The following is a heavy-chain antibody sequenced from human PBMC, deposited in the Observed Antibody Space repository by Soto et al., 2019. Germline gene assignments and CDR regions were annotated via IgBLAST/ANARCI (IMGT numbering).Heavy chain of an antibody. CDR2: IGASGNT. CDR1: GLTFDTYS. CDR3: SKDLKRDSLFDP. J-gene: IGHJ5*02. Sequence: GGSLRLSCAAASGLTFDTYSMTWVRQGPGKGLEWVSTIGASGNTYYAASVKGRFTISRDTSGNTVYLQMNSLRVEDTAVYFCSKDLKRDSLFDPWGQGTLVTVSS. V-gene: IGHV3-23*01.